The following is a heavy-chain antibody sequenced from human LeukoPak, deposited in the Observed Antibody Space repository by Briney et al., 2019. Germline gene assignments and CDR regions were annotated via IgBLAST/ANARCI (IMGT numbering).Heavy chain of an antibody. V-gene: IGHV4-4*02. CDR3: ARGKDPRAFDI. CDR2: IYHSGST. Sequence: SETLSLTCAVSGGSISSSNWWSWVRQPPGKGLEWIGEIYHSGSTNYNPSLKSRATISVDKSKNQFSLKLSSVTAADTAVYYCARGKDPRAFDIWGQGTMVTVSS. CDR1: GGSISSSNW. J-gene: IGHJ3*02.